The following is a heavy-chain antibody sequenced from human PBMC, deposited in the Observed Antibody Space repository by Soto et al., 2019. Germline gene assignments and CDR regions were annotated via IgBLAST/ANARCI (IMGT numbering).Heavy chain of an antibody. V-gene: IGHV4-34*01. CDR1: GGSFSGYY. CDR3: ARSPRIAARLNYYYYMDV. CDR2: INHSGST. D-gene: IGHD6-6*01. Sequence: SETLSLTCAVYGGSFSGYYWSWIRQPPGKGLEWIGEINHSGSTNYNPSLKSRVTISVDTSKNQFSLKLSSVTAADTAVYYCARSPRIAARLNYYYYMDVWGKGTKVTVSS. J-gene: IGHJ6*03.